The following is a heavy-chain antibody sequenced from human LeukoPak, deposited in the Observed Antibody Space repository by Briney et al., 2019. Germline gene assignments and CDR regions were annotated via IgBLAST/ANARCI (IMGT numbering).Heavy chain of an antibody. Sequence: ASVKVSCKASGYTFTGYYMHWVRQAPGQGLEWMGRINPNSGGTNYAQKFQGRVTMTRDTSISTAYMELSRLRSDVTAVYYCARAGPYYDFWSGPASFFDYWGQGTLVTVSS. V-gene: IGHV1-2*06. CDR3: ARAGPYYDFWSGPASFFDY. J-gene: IGHJ4*02. D-gene: IGHD3-3*01. CDR2: INPNSGGT. CDR1: GYTFTGYY.